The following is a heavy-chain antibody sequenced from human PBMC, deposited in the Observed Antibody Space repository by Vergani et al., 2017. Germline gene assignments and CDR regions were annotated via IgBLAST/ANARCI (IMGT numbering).Heavy chain of an antibody. J-gene: IGHJ6*03. Sequence: EVQLVESGGGLVKPGGSLRLSCAASGFTFSSYSMNWVRQAPGKGLEWVSSISSSSSYIYYADSVKGRFTISRDNAKNSLYLQMNSLRAEDTAVYYCARVTXSLRNPYYYYYMDVWGKGTTVTVSS. CDR3: ARVTXSLRNPYYYYYMDV. D-gene: IGHD1-14*01. CDR1: GFTFSSYS. CDR2: ISSSSSYI. V-gene: IGHV3-21*01.